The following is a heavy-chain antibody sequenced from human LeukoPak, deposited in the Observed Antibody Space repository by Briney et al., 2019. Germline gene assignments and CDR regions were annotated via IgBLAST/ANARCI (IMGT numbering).Heavy chain of an antibody. J-gene: IGHJ4*02. CDR1: GYTFTNYY. Sequence: APVKVSCKASGYTFTNYYMHWVRQAPGQGLEWMGIINPSDGRTSYGQKFQGRVTMTRDTSTSTVYMELSSLRSEDTAVYYCAREIGPRQLHLWASAFDYWGQGTLVTVSS. D-gene: IGHD5-18*01. CDR2: INPSDGRT. V-gene: IGHV1-46*01. CDR3: AREIGPRQLHLWASAFDY.